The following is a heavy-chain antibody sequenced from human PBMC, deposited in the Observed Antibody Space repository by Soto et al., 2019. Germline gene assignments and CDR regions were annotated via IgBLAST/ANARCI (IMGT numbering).Heavy chain of an antibody. CDR3: ASSSWYEGYFDY. J-gene: IGHJ4*02. Sequence: ASVKVSCKASGYTFTSYAMHWVRQAPGQRLEWMGWINAGNGNTKYSQKFQGRVTITRDTSASTAYMELSSLRSEDTAVYYCASSSWYEGYFDYWGQGTLVTVSS. CDR2: INAGNGNT. V-gene: IGHV1-3*01. D-gene: IGHD6-13*01. CDR1: GYTFTSYA.